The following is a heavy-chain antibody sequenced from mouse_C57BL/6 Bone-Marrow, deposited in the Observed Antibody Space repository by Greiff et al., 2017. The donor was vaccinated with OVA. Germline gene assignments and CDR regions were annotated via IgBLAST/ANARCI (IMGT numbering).Heavy chain of an antibody. CDR1: GFNIKDDY. J-gene: IGHJ4*01. V-gene: IGHV14-4*01. D-gene: IGHD2-3*01. CDR3: IFYDGYLYAMDY. Sequence: EVQLQQSGAELVRPGASVKLSCTASGFNIKDDYMHWVKQRPEQGLEWIGWIDPENGDTEYASKFQGKATITADTSSNTAYLQLSSLTSEDTAVYYCIFYDGYLYAMDYWGQGTSVTVSS. CDR2: IDPENGDT.